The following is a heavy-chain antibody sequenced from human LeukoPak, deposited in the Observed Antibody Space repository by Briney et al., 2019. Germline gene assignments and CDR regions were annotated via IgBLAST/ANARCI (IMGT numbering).Heavy chain of an antibody. CDR3: AGLGASGNGYLSWFDP. CDR1: GGSISSYY. V-gene: IGHV4-59*01. D-gene: IGHD3-22*01. J-gene: IGHJ5*02. Sequence: PSETLSLTCTVSGGSISSYYWNWIRQPPGKGLEWIGYIYYSGSSNYNPSLKSRVTISVDTSKNQFSLKLSSVTAADTAVYYCAGLGASGNGYLSWFDPWGQGTLVTVSS. CDR2: IYYSGSS.